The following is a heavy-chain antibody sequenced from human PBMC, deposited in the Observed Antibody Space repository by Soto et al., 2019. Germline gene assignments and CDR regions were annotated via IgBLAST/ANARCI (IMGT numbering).Heavy chain of an antibody. CDR2: ISSSSSYI. J-gene: IGHJ6*03. D-gene: IGHD1-1*01. V-gene: IGHV3-21*01. CDR1: GFTFSSYS. Sequence: GGSLRLSCAASGFTFSSYSMNWVRQAPGKGLEWVSSISSSSSYIYYADSVKGRFTISRDNAKNSLYLQMNSLRAEDTAVYYCAKPGTDNYYYYYMDVWGKGTTVTVSS. CDR3: AKPGTDNYYYYYMDV.